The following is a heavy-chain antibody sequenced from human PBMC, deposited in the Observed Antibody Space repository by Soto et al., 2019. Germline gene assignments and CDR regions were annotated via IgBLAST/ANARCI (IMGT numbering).Heavy chain of an antibody. CDR2: ISYDGTNE. Sequence: QEQLVESGGGLVQPGGSLRLSCAASGFVFSSYAMHWVRQAPGKGLECVAVISYDGTNEYYANSVKGRFTISRDNSKNTLYLQMSSLRPEDAAMYYCTRAREYHFDLGMGQFFFDYWGQGTLVTVSS. J-gene: IGHJ4*02. CDR3: TRAREYHFDLGMGQFFFDY. D-gene: IGHD3-16*01. CDR1: GFVFSSYA. V-gene: IGHV3-30-3*01.